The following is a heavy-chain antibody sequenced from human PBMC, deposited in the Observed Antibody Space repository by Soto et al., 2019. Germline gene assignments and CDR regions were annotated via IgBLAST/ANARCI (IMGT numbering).Heavy chain of an antibody. CDR2: IWYDGSNK. D-gene: IGHD6-13*01. V-gene: IGHV3-33*01. J-gene: IGHJ3*02. CDR3: ATGYSSSWTDAFDI. CDR1: GFTFSSYG. Sequence: QVQLVESGGGVVQPGRSLRLSCAASGFTFSSYGMHWVRQAPGKGLEWVAVIWYDGSNKYYADSVKGRFTISRDNXRNTLYLQMNSLRAEDTAVYYCATGYSSSWTDAFDIWGQGTMVTVSS.